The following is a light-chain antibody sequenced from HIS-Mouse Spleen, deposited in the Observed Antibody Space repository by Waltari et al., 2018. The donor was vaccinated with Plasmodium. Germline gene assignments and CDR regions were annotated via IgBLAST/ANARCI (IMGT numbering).Light chain of an antibody. CDR1: QGISSY. V-gene: IGKV1-8*01. Sequence: AIRMTQSPSSFSASTGDRATITCRASQGISSYLAWYQQKPGKAPRLLIYAASTMPTGIPARFSGSGSGTEFTLTISCLQSEDFAIYYCQQYYSYPFTFGPGTKVDIK. CDR3: QQYYSYPFT. CDR2: AAS. J-gene: IGKJ3*01.